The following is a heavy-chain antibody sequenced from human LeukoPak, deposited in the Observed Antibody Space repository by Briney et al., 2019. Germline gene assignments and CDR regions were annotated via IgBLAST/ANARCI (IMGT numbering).Heavy chain of an antibody. J-gene: IGHJ4*02. CDR3: ARVSYYYDSSGHHHFDY. D-gene: IGHD3-22*01. CDR1: GYSFTSYW. V-gene: IGHV5-51*01. Sequence: GESLKISCKGSGYSFTSYWIGWVRQMPGKGLERMGIMYPGDSDTRYSPSFQGQVTISADKSISTAYLPWSSLKASDTAMYYCARVSYYYDSSGHHHFDYWGQGTMVTVSS. CDR2: MYPGDSDT.